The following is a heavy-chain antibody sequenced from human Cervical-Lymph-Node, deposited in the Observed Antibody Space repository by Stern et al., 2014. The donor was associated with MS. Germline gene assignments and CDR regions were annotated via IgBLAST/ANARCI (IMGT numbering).Heavy chain of an antibody. J-gene: IGHJ4*02. CDR2: IYPGDSET. CDR3: ARQTTAWASDV. CDR1: GFKFSIYW. V-gene: IGHV5-51*01. Sequence: QLVQSGAELIRPGESLKISCKGSGFKFSIYWIAWVRQMPGKGLEWMGIIYPGDSETRYSPSFQGQGTMSADKSTSTAYLQWSSLNASDTAMYFCARQTTAWASDVWGQGTLVTVSS. D-gene: IGHD1-14*01.